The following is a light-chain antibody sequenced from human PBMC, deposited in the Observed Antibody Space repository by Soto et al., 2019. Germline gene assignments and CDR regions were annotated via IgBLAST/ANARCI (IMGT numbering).Light chain of an antibody. Sequence: DIQMTQSPSSLSASVGDRVTITCRASQSITIYLNWYQQKPGKAPKLLIFATSSLQSGVPSRFSGSGSGTDSTFTISSLKPEDLATYSCQQSLTTPLTFGGGTKVEIK. J-gene: IGKJ4*01. CDR2: ATS. CDR3: QQSLTTPLT. CDR1: QSITIY. V-gene: IGKV1-39*01.